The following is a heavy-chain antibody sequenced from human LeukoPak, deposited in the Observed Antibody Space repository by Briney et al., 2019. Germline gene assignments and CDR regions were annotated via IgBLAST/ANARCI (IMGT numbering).Heavy chain of an antibody. CDR2: IYPGDSDT. CDR3: ARRDYDFWSGYPIPAHWFDP. V-gene: IGHV5-51*01. CDR1: GYSFTSYW. D-gene: IGHD3-3*01. J-gene: IGHJ5*02. Sequence: GESLKISCKGSGYSFTSYWIGWARQMPGKGLEWMGIIYPGDSDTRYSPSFQGQVTISADKSISTAYLQWSSLKASDTAMYYCARRDYDFWSGYPIPAHWFDPWGQGTLVTVSS.